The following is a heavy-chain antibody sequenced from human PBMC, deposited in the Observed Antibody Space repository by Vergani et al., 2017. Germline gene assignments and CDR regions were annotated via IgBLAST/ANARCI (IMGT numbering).Heavy chain of an antibody. CDR1: GFTFSTSG. V-gene: IGHV3-33*01. Sequence: QVQLVESGGGVVQPGRSLRLSCAASGFTFSTSGMHWVRQAPGKGLEWLTLIWYDGSIEYYADSVKGRFTISRDNSKNTLYLQMSSLSVEDTAVYYCARDIDSNYDAIDYWGRGTLVTVSS. J-gene: IGHJ4*02. D-gene: IGHD4-11*01. CDR2: IWYDGSIE. CDR3: ARDIDSNYDAIDY.